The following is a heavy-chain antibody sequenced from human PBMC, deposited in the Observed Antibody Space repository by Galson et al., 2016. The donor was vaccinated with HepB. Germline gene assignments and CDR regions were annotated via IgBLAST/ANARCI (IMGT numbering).Heavy chain of an antibody. CDR3: VRHERLLSWFDP. V-gene: IGHV4-39*01. Sequence: ETLSLTCTVSGGSISSNSYYWGWIRQPPGKGLEWIGSIYYVGNTYYNPSLNSRVIISIDTSNNRVSLKLRSVTAAVTAVYYCVRHERLLSWFDPWGQGSLVTVSS. CDR1: GGSISSNSYY. D-gene: IGHD5-12*01. J-gene: IGHJ5*02. CDR2: IYYVGNT.